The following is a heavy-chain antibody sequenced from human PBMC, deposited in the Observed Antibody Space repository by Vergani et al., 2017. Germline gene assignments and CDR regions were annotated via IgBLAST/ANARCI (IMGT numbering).Heavy chain of an antibody. V-gene: IGHV3-9*01. Sequence: EVQLVESGGGLLQPGRSLRLSCAASGFTFNEFAMHWVRQAPGKGLEWVAGISWNGGIILYADSVKGRFNVSRDNGKKSLDLQMNSLRAEDTAVYYCARDNYDILTGYYISYYYYGMDVWGQGTTVTVSS. D-gene: IGHD3-9*01. CDR2: ISWNGGII. CDR3: ARDNYDILTGYYISYYYYGMDV. J-gene: IGHJ6*02. CDR1: GFTFNEFA.